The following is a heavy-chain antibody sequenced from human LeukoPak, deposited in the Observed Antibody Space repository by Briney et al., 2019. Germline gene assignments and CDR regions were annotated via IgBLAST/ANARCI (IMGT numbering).Heavy chain of an antibody. CDR3: ATSALRYFPY. V-gene: IGHV1-18*01. Sequence: ASVKVSCKASGGTFSSYAISWVRQAPGQGLEWMGWISAYNGNTNYAQKLQGRVTMTTDTSTSTAYMELRSLRSDDTAVYYCATSALRYFPYWGQGTLVTVSS. J-gene: IGHJ4*02. D-gene: IGHD3-9*01. CDR1: GGTFSSYA. CDR2: ISAYNGNT.